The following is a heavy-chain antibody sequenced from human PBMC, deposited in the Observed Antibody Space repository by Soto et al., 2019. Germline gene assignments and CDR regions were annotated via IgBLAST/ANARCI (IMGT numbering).Heavy chain of an antibody. Sequence: PGGSLRLSCAASGFTFSSYSMNWVRQAPGKGLEWVSSISSSSSYIYYADSVKGRFTISRDNAKNSLYLQMNGLRAEDTAVYYCAREGNNYYDSSGGPYWGQGTLVTSPQ. V-gene: IGHV3-21*01. D-gene: IGHD3-22*01. CDR3: AREGNNYYDSSGGPY. CDR2: ISSSSSYI. J-gene: IGHJ4*02. CDR1: GFTFSSYS.